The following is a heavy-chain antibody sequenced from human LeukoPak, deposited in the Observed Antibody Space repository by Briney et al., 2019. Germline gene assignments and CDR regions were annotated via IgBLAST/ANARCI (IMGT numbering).Heavy chain of an antibody. J-gene: IGHJ4*02. CDR3: ARDPRYSSSWYGANDY. CDR1: GGSISSYY. D-gene: IGHD6-13*01. V-gene: IGHV4-59*01. CDR2: IYYSGST. Sequence: SETLSLTCTVSGGSISSYYWSWIRQPPGKGLEWIGYIYYSGSTNYNPSLKSRVTISVDTSKNQFSLKLSSVTAADTAVYYCARDPRYSSSWYGANDYWGQGTLVTVSS.